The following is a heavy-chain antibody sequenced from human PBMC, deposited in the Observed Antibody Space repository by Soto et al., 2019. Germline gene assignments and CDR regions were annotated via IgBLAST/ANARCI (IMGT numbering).Heavy chain of an antibody. CDR2: ITGSGESR. Sequence: EVQLLESGGGLVQPGGSLRLSCAASGFTFSSSAMSWVRQAPGKGPEWVSTITGSGESRYYADSVRGRFANSRDNFRNVLSLQMNNLSPEDTAIYYCAKEQYSMTTWVDHWGQGTLVTVDS. CDR3: AKEQYSMTTWVDH. J-gene: IGHJ4*02. V-gene: IGHV3-23*01. D-gene: IGHD6-6*01. CDR1: GFTFSSSA.